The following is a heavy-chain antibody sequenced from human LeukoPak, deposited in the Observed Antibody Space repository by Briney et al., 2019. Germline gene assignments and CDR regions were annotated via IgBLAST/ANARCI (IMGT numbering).Heavy chain of an antibody. Sequence: PGGALRLSCAASGFTFRSYSMNWVRQAPGKGLEWVSSISSSSSYIYYADTVKGRFTISRDNAKNSLYLQMNSLRAEDTAVYYCARDYMVRGVIGYWGQGTLVTVSS. V-gene: IGHV3-21*01. CDR3: ARDYMVRGVIGY. J-gene: IGHJ4*02. D-gene: IGHD3-10*01. CDR2: ISSSSSYI. CDR1: GFTFRSYS.